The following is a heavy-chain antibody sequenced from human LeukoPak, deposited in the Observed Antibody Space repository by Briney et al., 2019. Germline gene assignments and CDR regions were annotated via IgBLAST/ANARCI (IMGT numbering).Heavy chain of an antibody. CDR2: INHSGST. D-gene: IGHD3-10*01. V-gene: IGHV4-34*01. CDR1: GGSFSGYY. J-gene: IGHJ6*03. CDR3: ARGPRSYGSGSYYPRYYYYMDV. Sequence: SETLSLTCAVYGGSFSGYYWSWIRQPPGKGLEWIGEINHSGSTNYNPSLKSRVTISVDTSKNQFSLKLSSVTAADTAVYYCARGPRSYGSGSYYPRYYYYMDVWGKGTTVTVSS.